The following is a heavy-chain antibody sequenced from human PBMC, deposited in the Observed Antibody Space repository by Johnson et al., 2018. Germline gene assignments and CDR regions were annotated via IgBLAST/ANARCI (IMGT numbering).Heavy chain of an antibody. CDR2: ISYDGSNK. CDR3: AKWSGYYGDYENAFEI. D-gene: IGHD4-17*01. V-gene: IGHV3-30*18. CDR1: GFTFSSYG. Sequence: VQLVETGGGVVQPGRSLRLSCAASGFTFSSYGMHWVRQAPGKGLEWVAVISYDGSNKYYADSVKGRFTITRDNSKNTLYLQMNSRRAEDTAVYYCAKWSGYYGDYENAFEIWGQGTMVTVSS. J-gene: IGHJ3*02.